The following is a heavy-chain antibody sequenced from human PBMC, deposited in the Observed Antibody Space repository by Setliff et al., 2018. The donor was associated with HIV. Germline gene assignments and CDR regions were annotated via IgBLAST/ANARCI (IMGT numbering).Heavy chain of an antibody. D-gene: IGHD6-19*01. CDR2: INVVNVNT. CDR3: ARGRGLYSSGYFIDY. J-gene: IGHJ4*02. Sequence: ASVKVSCKTSGYSFTSYTMHWLRQAPGQRPEWVGWINVVNVNTKYSQKFQGRVTITRDTSATTAYMELRSLRSEDTAVYYCARGRGLYSSGYFIDYWGQGTLFTVSS. V-gene: IGHV1-3*01. CDR1: GYSFTSYT.